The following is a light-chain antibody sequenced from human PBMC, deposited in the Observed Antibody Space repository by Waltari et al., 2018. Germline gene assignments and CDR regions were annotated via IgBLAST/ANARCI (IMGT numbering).Light chain of an antibody. CDR3: QQGHSTPRT. Sequence: DIQMTQSPSSLSASVGDRVTITCRASQSINTYLYWYRQKPEKAPQLPIYAASSLQSGVPSRFSGSGSGTDFTLTITSLQPEDFATYYCQQGHSTPRTFGQGTKVEIK. CDR2: AAS. V-gene: IGKV1-39*01. CDR1: QSINTY. J-gene: IGKJ1*01.